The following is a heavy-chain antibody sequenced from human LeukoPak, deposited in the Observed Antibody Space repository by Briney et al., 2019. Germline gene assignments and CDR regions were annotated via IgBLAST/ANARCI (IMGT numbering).Heavy chain of an antibody. J-gene: IGHJ4*02. CDR3: ARLPGLPPNTS. D-gene: IGHD2-8*02. Sequence: PSETLSLTCAVYGGSFSGYYWSWIRQPPGKGLEWIGEISHSGSTNYNPSLKSRVTISVDTSKNQFSLKLSSVTAADTAVYYCARLPGLPPNTSWGQGTLVTVSS. CDR2: ISHSGST. CDR1: GGSFSGYY. V-gene: IGHV4-34*01.